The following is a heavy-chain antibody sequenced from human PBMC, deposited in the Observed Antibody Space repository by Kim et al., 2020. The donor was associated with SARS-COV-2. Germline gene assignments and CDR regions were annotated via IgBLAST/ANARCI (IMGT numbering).Heavy chain of an antibody. Sequence: ASVKVSCKASGYTFTAYYIHWVRQAPGQGLEWMGWINPNGGGTNYAQKFQGRVTMTRDTSISTAYMELSRLRSDDTAVYYCARDGMYYYDSSGYSCMDVWGKGTTVTVSS. V-gene: IGHV1-2*02. CDR2: INPNGGGT. CDR3: ARDGMYYYDSSGYSCMDV. J-gene: IGHJ6*03. D-gene: IGHD3-22*01. CDR1: GYTFTAYY.